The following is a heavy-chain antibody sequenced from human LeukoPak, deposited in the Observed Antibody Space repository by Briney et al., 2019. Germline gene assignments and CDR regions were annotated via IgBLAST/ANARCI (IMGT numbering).Heavy chain of an antibody. CDR3: AREHCSGGSCYLGGVLRGYFDS. Sequence: SETLSLTCTVSGGSISSYYWSWIRQPPGKGLEWIGYIYYSGSTNYNPSLKSRVTISVDTSKNHFSLKLSSVTAADTAVYYCAREHCSGGSCYLGGVLRGYFDSWGQGTLVTVSS. CDR1: GGSISSYY. V-gene: IGHV4-59*01. CDR2: IYYSGST. D-gene: IGHD2-15*01. J-gene: IGHJ4*02.